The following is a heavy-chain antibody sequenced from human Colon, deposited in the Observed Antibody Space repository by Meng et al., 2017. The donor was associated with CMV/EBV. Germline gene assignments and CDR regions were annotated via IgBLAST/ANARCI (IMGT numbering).Heavy chain of an antibody. CDR3: ARDLVVVIPDDL. V-gene: IGHV1-18*01. Sequence: ASVKVSCKASGYTFNKHGINWVRQAPGRGIEWMGWMNLWNGDIKYAQKFQGRVTVTADTSISTAYMELTSLRSDDTAVYYCARDLVVVIPDDLWGQGTLVTVSS. CDR1: GYTFNKHG. CDR2: MNLWNGDI. D-gene: IGHD2-2*01. J-gene: IGHJ5*02.